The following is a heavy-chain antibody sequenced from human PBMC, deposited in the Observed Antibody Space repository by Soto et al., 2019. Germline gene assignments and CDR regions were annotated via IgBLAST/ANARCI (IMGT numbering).Heavy chain of an antibody. J-gene: IGHJ3*02. CDR2: MNPDGSEQ. CDR1: GFTFNTYW. V-gene: IGHV3-7*01. CDR3: ASDTRPQASDI. D-gene: IGHD6-6*01. Sequence: GGYLRLSCAAFGFTFNTYWMSWVRPAPGKGLELVVNMNPDGSEQEFVESVRGRFTTCRDNAKYSLHLQMSRLRVEDTAVYYCASDTRPQASDIWGQGTMVTVSS.